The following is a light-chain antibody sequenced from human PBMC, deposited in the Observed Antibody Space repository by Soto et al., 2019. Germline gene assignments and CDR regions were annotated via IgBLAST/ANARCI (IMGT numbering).Light chain of an antibody. J-gene: IGKJ1*01. CDR3: QQRSNWPPWT. CDR1: QSVSSY. Sequence: EIVLTQSPATLSLSPGERATLSCSASQSVSSYLAWYQQKPGQAPRLLIYDASNRATGIPARFSGSGSGTDLTLTVSSLEPEDFAIYYCQQRSNWPPWTFGKGNKVEIK. CDR2: DAS. V-gene: IGKV3-11*01.